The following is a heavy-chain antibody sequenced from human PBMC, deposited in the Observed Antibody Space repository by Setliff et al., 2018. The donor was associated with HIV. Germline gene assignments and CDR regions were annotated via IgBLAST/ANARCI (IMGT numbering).Heavy chain of an antibody. CDR1: GGSISSQY. CDR2: ISYSGST. J-gene: IGHJ5*02. Sequence: PSETLSLTCTVSGGSISSQYWSWIRQPPGKGLEWIGYISYSGSTNYNPSLKSRVTISVHTSKNQFSRKLNSVTVADTAVYYCARDMMYHYDRSGSFGCFGPWGQGTLVTVSS. CDR3: ARDMMYHYDRSGSFGCFGP. V-gene: IGHV4-59*11. D-gene: IGHD3-22*01.